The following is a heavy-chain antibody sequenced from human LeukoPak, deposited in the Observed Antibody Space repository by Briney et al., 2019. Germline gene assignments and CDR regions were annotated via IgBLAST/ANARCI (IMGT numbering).Heavy chain of an antibody. CDR2: TYQRSKWYN. J-gene: IGHJ4*02. CDR1: GDSVSINSAA. CDR3: ARSPSPYSSGWYFDY. D-gene: IGHD6-19*01. V-gene: IGHV6-1*01. Sequence: SQTLSLTCAISGDSVSINSAAWNWIRQSPSRGLEWLGRTYQRSKWYNDYAVSVKSRITINPDISKNQFSLQLNSVTPEDTAVYYCARSPSPYSSGWYFDYWGQGTLVAVSS.